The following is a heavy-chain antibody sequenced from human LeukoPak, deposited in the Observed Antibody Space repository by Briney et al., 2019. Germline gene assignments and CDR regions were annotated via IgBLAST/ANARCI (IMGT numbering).Heavy chain of an antibody. CDR3: ARTPYDFWSGYYGVGYYYYYMDV. CDR2: IKQDGSEK. D-gene: IGHD3-3*01. J-gene: IGHJ6*03. V-gene: IGHV3-7*01. CDR1: GFTFSSYW. Sequence: PGGSLRLSCAAPGFTFSSYWMSWVRQAPGKGLEWVANIKQDGSEKYYVDSVKGRFTISRDNAKNSLYLQMNSLRAEDTAVYYCARTPYDFWSGYYGVGYYYYYMDVWGKGTMVTVSS.